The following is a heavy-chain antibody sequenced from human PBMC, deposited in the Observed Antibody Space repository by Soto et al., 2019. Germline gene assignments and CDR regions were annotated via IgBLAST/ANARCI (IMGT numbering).Heavy chain of an antibody. V-gene: IGHV4-34*01. J-gene: IGHJ6*02. D-gene: IGHD3-9*01. Sequence: PSETLSLTCAVYGGSFCGYYWSWIRQPPGKGLEWIGEINHSGSTNYNPSLKSRVTISVDTSKNQFSLKLSSVTAADTAVYYCARGGAARLRYFDLYGMDVWGQGTTVTVSS. CDR1: GGSFCGYY. CDR2: INHSGST. CDR3: ARGGAARLRYFDLYGMDV.